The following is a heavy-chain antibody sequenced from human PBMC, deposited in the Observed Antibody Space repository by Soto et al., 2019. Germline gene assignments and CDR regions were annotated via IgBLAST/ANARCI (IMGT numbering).Heavy chain of an antibody. CDR1: GGSISSSSYY. CDR2: IYYSGST. D-gene: IGHD2-15*01. V-gene: IGHV4-39*01. Sequence: SETLSLTCTVSGGSISSSSYYWGWIRQPPGKGLEWIGSIYYSGSTYYNPSLKSRVTISVDTSKNQFSLKLSSVTAADTAVYYCARPEGDYCSGGSCYFDYWGQGTLVTVSS. CDR3: ARPEGDYCSGGSCYFDY. J-gene: IGHJ4*02.